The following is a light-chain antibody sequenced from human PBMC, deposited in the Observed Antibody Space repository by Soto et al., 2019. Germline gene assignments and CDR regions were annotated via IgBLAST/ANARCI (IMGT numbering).Light chain of an antibody. CDR3: QQSLTIPYT. V-gene: IGKV1-39*01. J-gene: IGKJ2*01. CDR1: QTISTH. Sequence: DIQMTQSPSSLSASVRDRITITCRASQTISTHLNWYQQKPGKAPKLLIYPASTLQSGVPSRFSGSGSGTDFTLTINSLQPEDFATYYCQQSLTIPYTFGQGTKLEIK. CDR2: PAS.